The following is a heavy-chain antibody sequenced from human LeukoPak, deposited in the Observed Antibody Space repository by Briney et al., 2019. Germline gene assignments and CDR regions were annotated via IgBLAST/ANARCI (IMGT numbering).Heavy chain of an antibody. CDR2: IRYDGSNK. D-gene: IGHD6-19*01. V-gene: IGHV3-30*02. CDR3: AAGDRNGWYFDY. CDR1: GFTFSTYG. Sequence: GGSLRLSCAASGFTFSTYGMHWVRQAPGKGLEWVAFIRYDGSNKYYADSVKGRFTISRDNSKNMLYLQMNSLRADDTALYYCAAGDRNGWYFDYWGQGTLVTVSS. J-gene: IGHJ4*02.